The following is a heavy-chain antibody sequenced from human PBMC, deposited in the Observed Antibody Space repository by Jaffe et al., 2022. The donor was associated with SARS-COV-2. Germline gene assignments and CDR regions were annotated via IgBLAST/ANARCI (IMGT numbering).Heavy chain of an antibody. D-gene: IGHD1-7*01. J-gene: IGHJ5*02. CDR2: IYTSGST. CDR1: GGSISSGSYY. CDR3: ARGPWNYGQSWFDP. V-gene: IGHV4-61*02. Sequence: QVQLQESGPGLVKPSQTLSLTCTVSGGSISSGSYYWSWIRQPAGKGLEWIGRIYTSGSTNYNPSLKSRVTISVDTSKNQFSLKLSSVTAADTAVYYCARGPWNYGQSWFDPWGQGTLVTVSS.